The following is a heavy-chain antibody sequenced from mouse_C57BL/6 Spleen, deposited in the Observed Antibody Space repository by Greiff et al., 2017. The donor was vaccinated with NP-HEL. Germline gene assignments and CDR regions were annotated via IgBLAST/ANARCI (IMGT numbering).Heavy chain of an antibody. V-gene: IGHV2-6*01. D-gene: IGHD4-1*01. CDR1: GFSLTSYG. Sequence: VQLQQSGPGLVAPSQSLSITCTVSGFSLTSYGVDWVRQSPGKGLEWLGVIWGVGSTNYNSALKSRLSISKDNSKSQVFLKMNSLQTDDSAMYYCASRTGSDWYFDVWGTGTTVTVSS. J-gene: IGHJ1*03. CDR2: IWGVGST. CDR3: ASRTGSDWYFDV.